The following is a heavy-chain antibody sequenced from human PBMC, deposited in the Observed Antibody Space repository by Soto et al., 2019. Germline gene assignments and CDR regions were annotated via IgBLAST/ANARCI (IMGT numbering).Heavy chain of an antibody. Sequence: GGSLRLSCATSGFTFHDHGMSWVRQAPGKGLDWVGFIRSSRCGATTEYAASVKGRFFISRDDSKSIAFLQMNNLETEDTAVYYCTRAPLRCSGGSCYSADAWGQGTLVTVSS. CDR2: IRSSRCGATT. CDR3: TRAPLRCSGGSCYSADA. V-gene: IGHV3-49*04. J-gene: IGHJ5*02. CDR1: GFTFHDHG. D-gene: IGHD2-15*01.